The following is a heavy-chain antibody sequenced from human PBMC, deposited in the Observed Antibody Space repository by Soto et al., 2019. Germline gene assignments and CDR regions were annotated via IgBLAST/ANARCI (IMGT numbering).Heavy chain of an antibody. CDR2: IIPILGIA. Sequence: QVQLVQSGAEVKKPGSSVKVSCKASGGTFSSYTISWVRQAPGQGLEWMGRIIPILGIANYAQKFQGRVTITADKYTSTAYMELSSLRSEDTAVYYCARHQKADYYYYYGMDLWGQGTTVTVSS. D-gene: IGHD6-19*01. CDR1: GGTFSSYT. V-gene: IGHV1-69*02. J-gene: IGHJ6*02. CDR3: ARHQKADYYYYYGMDL.